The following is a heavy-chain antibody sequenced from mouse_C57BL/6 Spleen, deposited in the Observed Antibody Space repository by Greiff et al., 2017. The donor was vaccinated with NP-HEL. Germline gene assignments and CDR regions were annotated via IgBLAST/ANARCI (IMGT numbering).Heavy chain of an antibody. J-gene: IGHJ4*01. CDR3: AFTTVVAPMDY. D-gene: IGHD1-1*01. V-gene: IGHV5-17*01. Sequence: EVKLMESGGGLVKPGGSLKLSCAASGFTFSVYGMHWVRQAPEKGLEWVAYISSGSSTIYYADTVKGRFTISRDNAKNTLFLQMTSLRSEDTAMYYCAFTTVVAPMDYWGQGTSVTVSS. CDR1: GFTFSVYG. CDR2: ISSGSSTI.